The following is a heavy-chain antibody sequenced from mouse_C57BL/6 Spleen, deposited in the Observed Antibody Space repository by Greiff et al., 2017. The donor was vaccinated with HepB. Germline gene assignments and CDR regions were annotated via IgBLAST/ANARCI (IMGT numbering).Heavy chain of an antibody. J-gene: IGHJ4*01. CDR2: INPSSGYT. Sequence: VQLQESGAELARPGASVKMSCKASGYTFTSYTMHWVKQRPGQGLEWIGYINPSSGYTKYNQKFKDKATLTADKSSSTAYMQLSSLTSADSAVYYCARPHLYYAMDYWGQGTSVTVSS. V-gene: IGHV1-4*01. CDR1: GYTFTSYT. CDR3: ARPHLYYAMDY.